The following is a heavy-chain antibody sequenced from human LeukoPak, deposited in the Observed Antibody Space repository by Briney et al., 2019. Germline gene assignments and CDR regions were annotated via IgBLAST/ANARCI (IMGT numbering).Heavy chain of an antibody. V-gene: IGHV1-69*01. D-gene: IGHD3-16*02. CDR2: IIPIFGTA. CDR1: GGTFSSYA. Sequence: ASVKVSCKASGGTFSSYAISWVRQAPGQGLEWMGGIIPIFGTANYAQKFQGRVTITADESTSTAYMELSSLRSEDTAVYYCARGLPSNYDYVWGSYRWGAFDIWGQGTMVTVSS. CDR3: ARGLPSNYDYVWGSYRWGAFDI. J-gene: IGHJ3*02.